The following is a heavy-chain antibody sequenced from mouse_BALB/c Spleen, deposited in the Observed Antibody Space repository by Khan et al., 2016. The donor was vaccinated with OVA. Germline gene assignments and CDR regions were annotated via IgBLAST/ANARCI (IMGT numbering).Heavy chain of an antibody. CDR1: GYTLTRYY. V-gene: IGHV1S81*02. CDR3: TINYGYVYFDY. D-gene: IGHD1-2*01. Sequence: QVQLQQSGAELVKPGASVKLSCKASGYTLTRYYMYWVKQRPGQGLEWIGGINPGNGGTNLNEKFKNKATLTVDKSSTTVYMQLSSLTSEDSAVYYCTINYGYVYFDYWGQGTTLTVSS. CDR2: INPGNGGT. J-gene: IGHJ2*01.